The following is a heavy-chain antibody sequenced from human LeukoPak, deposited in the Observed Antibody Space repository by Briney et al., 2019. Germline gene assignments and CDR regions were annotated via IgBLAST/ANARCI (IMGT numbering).Heavy chain of an antibody. D-gene: IGHD4-17*01. CDR3: ARHKPLYGDYEDY. V-gene: IGHV4-39*01. J-gene: IGHJ4*02. CDR1: GGSISSYY. Sequence: PSETLSLTCTVSGGSISSYYWGWIRQPPGKGLEWIGSSYYSGSTYYNPSLKSRVTISVDTSKNQFSLKLSSVTAADTAVYYCARHKPLYGDYEDYWGQGTLVTVSS. CDR2: SYYSGST.